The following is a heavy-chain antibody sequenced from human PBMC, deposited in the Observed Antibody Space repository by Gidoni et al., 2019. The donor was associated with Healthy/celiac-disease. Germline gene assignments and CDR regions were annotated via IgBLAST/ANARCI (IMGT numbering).Heavy chain of an antibody. CDR2: IYSGGST. Sequence: EVQLVESGGGLVQPGGSLRLSCAASGFTVSSNYMSWVRQAPGKGLEWVSVIYSGGSTYYADSVKGRFTIFRDNSKNTLYLQMNSLRAEDTAVYYCARGVTTVFWYFDLWGRGTLVTVSS. CDR3: ARGVTTVFWYFDL. J-gene: IGHJ2*01. D-gene: IGHD4-17*01. CDR1: GFTVSSNY. V-gene: IGHV3-66*01.